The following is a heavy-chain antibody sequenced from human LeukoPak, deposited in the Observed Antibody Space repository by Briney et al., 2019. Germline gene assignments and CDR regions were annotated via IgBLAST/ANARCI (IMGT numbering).Heavy chain of an antibody. CDR3: AKAEGYDILTGLDY. D-gene: IGHD3-9*01. Sequence: GGSLRLSCATSGFTFSSYAMSWVRQTPGKGLEWVSGIGASGGSTYYADSVKGRFTISRDNSKNTLYLQMNSLRTEDTAVYYCAKAEGYDILTGLDYWGQGTLVTVSS. CDR1: GFTFSSYA. CDR2: IGASGGST. V-gene: IGHV3-23*01. J-gene: IGHJ4*02.